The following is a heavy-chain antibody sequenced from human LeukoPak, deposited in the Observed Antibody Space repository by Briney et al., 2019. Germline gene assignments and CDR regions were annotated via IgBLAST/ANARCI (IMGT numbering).Heavy chain of an antibody. J-gene: IGHJ4*02. CDR2: MYYSGST. D-gene: IGHD2-2*01. V-gene: IGHV4-39*01. Sequence: SETLSLTCTVSGGSISSSSSYRGWIRQPPGKGLEWIGSMYYSGSTYYNPSLKSRVTISVDTSKNQFSLKLSSVTAADTAVYYCVIMPGYWGQGTLVTVSS. CDR3: VIMPGY. CDR1: GGSISSSSSY.